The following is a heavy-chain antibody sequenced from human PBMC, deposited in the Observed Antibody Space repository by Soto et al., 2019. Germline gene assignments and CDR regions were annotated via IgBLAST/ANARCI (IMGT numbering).Heavy chain of an antibody. CDR3: AVAVAGPTAIGY. CDR2: INSDGSST. Sequence: EVQLVESGGGLVQPGGSLRLSCAASGFTFSSYWMHWVRQAPGKGLVWVSRINSDGSSTSYADSVKGRFTISRDNAKNTLYLQMTRLRAEDTAGYYLAVAVAGPTAIGYWGQGTLVTVSS. D-gene: IGHD6-19*01. J-gene: IGHJ4*02. CDR1: GFTFSSYW. V-gene: IGHV3-74*01.